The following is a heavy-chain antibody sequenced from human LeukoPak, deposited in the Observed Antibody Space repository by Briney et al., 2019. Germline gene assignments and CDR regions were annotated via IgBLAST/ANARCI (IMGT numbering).Heavy chain of an antibody. V-gene: IGHV3-15*01. Sequence: GGSLRLSCAASGFTFSNAWMSWVRQAPGKGLEWVGRIKSKTDGGTTDHAAPVKGRITISRDDSKNTLYLQMNSLKTEDTAVYYCTTDLSIVVVPAAARLDAFDIWGQGTMVTVSS. J-gene: IGHJ3*02. CDR2: IKSKTDGGTT. D-gene: IGHD2-2*01. CDR3: TTDLSIVVVPAAARLDAFDI. CDR1: GFTFSNAW.